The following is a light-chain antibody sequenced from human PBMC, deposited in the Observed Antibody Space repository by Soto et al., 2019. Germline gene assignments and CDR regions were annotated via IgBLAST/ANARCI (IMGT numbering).Light chain of an antibody. Sequence: DIQMTQSPSTLSASVGDRVTITCRASQSISSRLAWYQQKPGKAPKLLIYKASTLESGVPSRFSGSGSGTEFTLTISSLQPDDFATYFCQLYNSYSWTFGQGTKLEIK. CDR2: KAS. J-gene: IGKJ1*01. V-gene: IGKV1-5*03. CDR1: QSISSR. CDR3: QLYNSYSWT.